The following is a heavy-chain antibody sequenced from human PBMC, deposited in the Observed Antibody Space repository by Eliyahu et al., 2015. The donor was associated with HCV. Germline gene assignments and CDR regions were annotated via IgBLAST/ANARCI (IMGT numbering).Heavy chain of an antibody. CDR2: ISSSSSTI. V-gene: IGHV3-48*01. Sequence: EVQLVESGGGLVQPGGSLXLSCAASGFTFXXYXMNXVRQAPGKGLEWVSYISSSSSTIYYADSVKGRFTISRDNAKNSLYLQMNSLRAEDTAVYYCARDHYDFWSGYPYGMDVWGQGTTVTVSS. CDR1: GFTFXXYX. CDR3: ARDHYDFWSGYPYGMDV. D-gene: IGHD3-3*01. J-gene: IGHJ6*02.